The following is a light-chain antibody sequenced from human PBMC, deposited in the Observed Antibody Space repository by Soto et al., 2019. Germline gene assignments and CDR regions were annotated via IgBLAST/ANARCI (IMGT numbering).Light chain of an antibody. CDR3: SSYASTNTLV. CDR1: SSDVGAYNY. J-gene: IGLJ1*01. V-gene: IGLV2-8*01. Sequence: QSALTQPPSASGSPGQSVTISCTGASSDVGAYNYVSWYQQHPGKAPKLLIYEVNKRSSGVPDRFSGSKSGNAASLTVSGLQAEDEAAYYCSSYASTNTLVFGTGTKLTVL. CDR2: EVN.